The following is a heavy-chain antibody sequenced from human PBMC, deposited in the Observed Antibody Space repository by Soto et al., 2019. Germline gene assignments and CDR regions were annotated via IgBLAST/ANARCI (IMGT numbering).Heavy chain of an antibody. CDR1: GYTFTSYD. D-gene: IGHD2-8*01. V-gene: IGHV1-8*01. CDR3: ARGGIVLMVYDIRRQSVNAFDI. CDR2: MSLNSGNT. Sequence: ASVKVSCKASGYTFTSYDINWVRQATGQGLEWMGWMSLNSGNTGYAQKFQGRVTMTRNTSISTAYMELSSLRSEDTAVYYCARGGIVLMVYDIRRQSVNAFDIWGQGTMVTVSS. J-gene: IGHJ3*02.